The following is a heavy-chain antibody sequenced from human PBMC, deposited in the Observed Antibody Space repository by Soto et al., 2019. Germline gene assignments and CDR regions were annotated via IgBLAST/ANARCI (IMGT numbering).Heavy chain of an antibody. CDR1: GYTFTSYA. Sequence: QVQLVQSGAEVKKPGASVKVSCKASGYTFTSYAMHWVRQAPGQRLEWMGWINAGNGNTKYSQKFQGRVTITRDTSASTAYMELSSLRSEDTAVYYCARGFRGGDAAWFDPWGQGTLVTVPS. V-gene: IGHV1-3*01. J-gene: IGHJ5*02. CDR2: INAGNGNT. D-gene: IGHD2-21*02. CDR3: ARGFRGGDAAWFDP.